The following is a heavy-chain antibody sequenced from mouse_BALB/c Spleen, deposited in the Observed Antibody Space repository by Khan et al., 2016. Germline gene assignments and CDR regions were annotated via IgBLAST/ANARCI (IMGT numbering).Heavy chain of an antibody. CDR2: INPSTGYT. J-gene: IGHJ2*01. Sequence: QVQLKQSGAELAKPGASVKMSCKASGYTFINYWILWVKQRPGQGLEWIGYINPSTGYTEYNQNFKDQATLTADKSSSTAYMQLSSLTSEDSAVYYCARSGLRWYFDYWGQGTTLTVSS. CDR3: ARSGLRWYFDY. D-gene: IGHD1-1*01. CDR1: GYTFINYW. V-gene: IGHV1-7*01.